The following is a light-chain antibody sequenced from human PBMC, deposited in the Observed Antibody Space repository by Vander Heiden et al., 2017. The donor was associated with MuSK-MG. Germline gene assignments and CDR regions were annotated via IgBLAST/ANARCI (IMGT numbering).Light chain of an antibody. CDR2: DDS. Sequence: SYVLTHPPSVSLAPAPTPRLTCWGSNLGTKSVNWYQQKPGQAPILVVYDDSARPSGIAERFSGSNSGNTASLTIRRGEHGDEADYYCQVWDYTNGHNYVFGTGTQVTVL. J-gene: IGLJ1*01. CDR1: NLGTKS. CDR3: QVWDYTNGHNYV. V-gene: IGLV3-21*02.